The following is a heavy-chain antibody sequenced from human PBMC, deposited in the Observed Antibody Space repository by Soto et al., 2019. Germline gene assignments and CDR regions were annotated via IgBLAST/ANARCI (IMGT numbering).Heavy chain of an antibody. CDR1: GFTFSTYA. J-gene: IGHJ6*02. D-gene: IGHD1-1*01. V-gene: IGHV3-23*01. CDR3: VKGYWKGDV. CDR2: ISGSGGSI. Sequence: EVQLLESGGGLVQPGGSLRLSCAASGFTFSTYAMNWVRQAPGNGLEWVLAISGSGGSIHYADSVKGRFTNARDNSNNTLYQQRNSLRDEDTAVDHCVKGYWKGDVWGQGPTVTVSS.